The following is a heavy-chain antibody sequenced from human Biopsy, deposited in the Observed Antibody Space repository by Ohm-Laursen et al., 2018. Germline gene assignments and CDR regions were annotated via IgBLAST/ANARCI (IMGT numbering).Heavy chain of an antibody. D-gene: IGHD3-9*01. CDR1: GGTFSKYG. CDR2: NIPILGTG. Sequence: SSVKVSCKAPGGTFSKYGVNWVRQAPGQGLEWLGGNIPILGTGNYAPMFHGRVTVVADASTSTATMELRSLRPDDTAVYYCATKLTGYFHHWGQGTLVIVSS. CDR3: ATKLTGYFHH. J-gene: IGHJ1*01. V-gene: IGHV1-69*01.